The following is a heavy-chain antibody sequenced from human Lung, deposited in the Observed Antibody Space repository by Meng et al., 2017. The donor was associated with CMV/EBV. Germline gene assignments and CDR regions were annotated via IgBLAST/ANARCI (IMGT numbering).Heavy chain of an antibody. V-gene: IGHV4-4*02. Sequence: VEWRESGPALVTPSETLSLTCAVSGDSITNHNWWAWVRQPPGKGLEWIGEIPHRGSSAYNPSLKSRVSMSIDKSKNQFSLKLTSVTAADTAVYHCLRRSGGSVWGQGTLVTVSS. CDR3: LRRSGGSV. J-gene: IGHJ1*01. CDR1: GDSITNHNW. CDR2: IPHRGSS. D-gene: IGHD3-10*01.